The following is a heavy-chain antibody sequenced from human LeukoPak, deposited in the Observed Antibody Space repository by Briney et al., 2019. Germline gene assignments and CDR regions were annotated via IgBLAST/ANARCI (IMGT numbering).Heavy chain of an antibody. CDR2: LYYTGTT. CDR1: GGSISSGGYY. D-gene: IGHD2-21*01. Sequence: PSQTLSLTCTVSGGSISSGGYYWSWIRQHPGKGREWIGYLYYTGTTYYNPSLKSRIIISVDTSKTQFSLRLSSVSAADTAIYYCARDLGVRGMDVWGQGTTVTVSS. J-gene: IGHJ6*02. V-gene: IGHV4-31*03. CDR3: ARDLGVRGMDV.